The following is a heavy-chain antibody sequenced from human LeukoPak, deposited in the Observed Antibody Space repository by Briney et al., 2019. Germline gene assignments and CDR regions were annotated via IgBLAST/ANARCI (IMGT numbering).Heavy chain of an antibody. J-gene: IGHJ4*02. CDR3: ARICGGDCSRPFGY. V-gene: IGHV1-69*04. CDR1: GGTFSSYA. D-gene: IGHD2-21*02. Sequence: SVKVSCKASGGTFSSYAISWVRQAPGQGLEWMGRIIPILGIANYAQKFQGRVTITADKSTSTAYMELSSLRSEDTAVYYCARICGGDCSRPFGYWGQGTLVTVSS. CDR2: IIPILGIA.